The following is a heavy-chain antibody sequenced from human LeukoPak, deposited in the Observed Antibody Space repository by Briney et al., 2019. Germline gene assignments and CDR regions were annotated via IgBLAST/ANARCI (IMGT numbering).Heavy chain of an antibody. J-gene: IGHJ4*02. CDR1: GGSISSHY. V-gene: IGHV4-59*11. CDR3: ARSDYGDHLNY. CDR2: IYYSGST. D-gene: IGHD4-17*01. Sequence: PSETLSLTCSVSGGSISSHYWSWIRQPPGKGLEWIGYIYYSGSTNYNPSLKSRVTISVDTSKNQFSLKLSSVTAADTAVYYCARSDYGDHLNYWGQGTLVTVSS.